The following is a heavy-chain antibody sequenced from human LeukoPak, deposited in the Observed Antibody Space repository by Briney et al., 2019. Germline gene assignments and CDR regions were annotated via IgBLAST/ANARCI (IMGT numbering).Heavy chain of an antibody. CDR2: IYYSGST. V-gene: IGHV4-59*01. CDR1: LDSISSYY. D-gene: IGHD2-2*01. CDR3: ARGYCSSTSCSHYDWFDP. J-gene: IGHJ5*02. Sequence: PSETLSLTCTDPLDSISSYYWRWIRQPPGKGLEWIGYIYYSGSTNYNPSLKSRVIISVDTSKNQFSLKLSSVTAADTAVYYCARGYCSSTSCSHYDWFDPWGQGTLVTVSS.